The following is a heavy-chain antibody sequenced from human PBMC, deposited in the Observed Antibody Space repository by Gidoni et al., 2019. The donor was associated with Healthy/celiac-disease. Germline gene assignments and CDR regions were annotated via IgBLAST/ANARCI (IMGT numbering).Heavy chain of an antibody. Sequence: QLQLQESGPGLVKPSETLSLPCTVPSASSSRSSYYWGWIRPPPGKGLEWIGSIYCSGSTYYNPSLKSRVTISVDTSKNQFSLKLSSVTAADTAVYYCARRPRGIVVVTRYFDLWGRGTLVTVSS. CDR3: ARRPRGIVVVTRYFDL. CDR2: IYCSGST. V-gene: IGHV4-39*01. CDR1: SASSSRSSYY. J-gene: IGHJ2*01. D-gene: IGHD2-21*02.